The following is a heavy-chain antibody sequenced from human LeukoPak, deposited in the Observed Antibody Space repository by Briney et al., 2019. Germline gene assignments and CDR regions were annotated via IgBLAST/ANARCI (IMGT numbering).Heavy chain of an antibody. V-gene: IGHV4-4*02. CDR1: GGFIINGKW. CDR3: ARNFGVVTKWDWFDP. CDR2: ISHSGSS. Sequence: SGTLSLTCGVSGGFIINGKWWSWVRQPPGKGLEWIGEISHSGSSNYNPSLKGRLTIPVDTAKNQFSLKLSSVTAADTAVYYCARNFGVVTKWDWFDPWGQGTLVTVSS. J-gene: IGHJ5*02. D-gene: IGHD3-3*01.